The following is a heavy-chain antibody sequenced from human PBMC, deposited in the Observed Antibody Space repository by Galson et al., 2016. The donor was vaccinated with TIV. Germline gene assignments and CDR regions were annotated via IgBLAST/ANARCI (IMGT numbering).Heavy chain of an antibody. CDR2: TYYRSKWYN. V-gene: IGHV6-1*01. CDR1: GDSVSSNSAA. D-gene: IGHD6-13*01. Sequence: CAISGDSVSSNSAAWNWIRQSPSRGLEWLGRTYYRSKWYNDYAASVKSRITINPDTSKNQFSLQLNSVTPEDTAVYYCARASSSCLITVHLDYWGQGTLVAVSS. J-gene: IGHJ4*02. CDR3: ARASSSCLITVHLDY.